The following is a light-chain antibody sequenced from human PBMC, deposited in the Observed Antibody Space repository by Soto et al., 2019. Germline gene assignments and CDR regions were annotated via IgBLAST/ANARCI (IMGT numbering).Light chain of an antibody. Sequence: QSVLTQPPSTYGTPGQSVTISCFGSSSNIGKNTVDWYRHVPGAAPRLLMYNNDQRPSGVPDRFSGSKSGTSASLAISGLQSDDDADYYRAVWDNGLGRLHVLGTSTKVTVL. CDR1: SSNIGKNT. V-gene: IGLV1-44*01. J-gene: IGLJ1*01. CDR3: AVWDNGLGRLHV. CDR2: NND.